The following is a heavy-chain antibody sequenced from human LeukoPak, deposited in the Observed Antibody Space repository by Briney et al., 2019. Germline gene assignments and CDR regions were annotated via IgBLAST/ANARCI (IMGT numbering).Heavy chain of an antibody. D-gene: IGHD6-13*01. CDR2: IDPNTGGT. V-gene: IGHV1-2*06. Sequence: AASVKVSCKASGYTFTGYYMHWVRQAPGLGLEWMGRIDPNTGGTIYAQKFQGRVTMTRDTSVNTAYMGLSRLTSDDTAVYYCARDSRVSLDVWGKGTTVTVSS. CDR1: GYTFTGYY. CDR3: ARDSRVSLDV. J-gene: IGHJ6*04.